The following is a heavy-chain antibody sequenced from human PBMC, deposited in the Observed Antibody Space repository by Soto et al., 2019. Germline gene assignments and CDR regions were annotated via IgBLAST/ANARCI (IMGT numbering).Heavy chain of an antibody. D-gene: IGHD3-3*01. CDR1: GGTFSSYA. V-gene: IGHV1-69*12. Sequence: QVQLVQSGAEVKKPGSSVKVSCKASGGTFSSYAISWVRQAPGQGLEWMGGIIPIFGTANYAQTFQGRVTITADESTSRAYMELRGVRSEDTAVYYCARVRVRFLEWLGSEGWGQGTLVTVSS. CDR3: ARVRVRFLEWLGSEG. J-gene: IGHJ4*02. CDR2: IIPIFGTA.